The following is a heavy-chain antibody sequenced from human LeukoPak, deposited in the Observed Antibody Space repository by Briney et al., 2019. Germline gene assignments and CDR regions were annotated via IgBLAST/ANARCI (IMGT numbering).Heavy chain of an antibody. V-gene: IGHV1-18*01. CDR3: ARDPPVSSSSPLPGWRGFDF. CDR1: GYTFTSYG. J-gene: IGHJ4*02. CDR2: ISAYNGNT. Sequence: GSVKVSCKASGYTFTSYGISWVRQAPGQGLEWMGWISAYNGNTNYAQKLQGRVTMTTDTSTSTAYMELRSLRSDDTAVYYCARDPPVSSSSPLPGWRGFDFWGQGTLVTVSP. D-gene: IGHD6-6*01.